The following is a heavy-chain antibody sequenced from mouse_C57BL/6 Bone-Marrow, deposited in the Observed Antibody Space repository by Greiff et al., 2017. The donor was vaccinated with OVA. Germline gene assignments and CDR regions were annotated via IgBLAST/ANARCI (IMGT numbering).Heavy chain of an antibody. CDR3: ARLDYDGYYAMDY. D-gene: IGHD2-4*01. CDR2: IWWDDDK. Sequence: QVQLKESGPGILQPSQTLSLTCSFSGFSLSTFGMGVGWIRQPSGKGLEWLAHIWWDDDKYYNPALKSRLTISKDTSKNQGFLKVANVDTADTATYYCARLDYDGYYAMDYWGQGTSVTVSA. J-gene: IGHJ4*01. CDR1: GFSLSTFGMG. V-gene: IGHV8-8*01.